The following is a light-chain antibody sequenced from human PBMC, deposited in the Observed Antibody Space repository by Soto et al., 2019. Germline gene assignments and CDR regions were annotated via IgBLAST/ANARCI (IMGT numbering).Light chain of an antibody. J-gene: IGKJ5*01. Sequence: EIVMTQSPATLSVSPGERATLSCRASQSVSSNLAWYQQKPGQAPRLLIYGASTKATGTPASFSGSRSGTEFTLTSSSLQSEDFADYYWQQYSNWPSTFGQGTRLEIK. CDR1: QSVSSN. CDR3: QQYSNWPST. V-gene: IGKV3-15*01. CDR2: GAS.